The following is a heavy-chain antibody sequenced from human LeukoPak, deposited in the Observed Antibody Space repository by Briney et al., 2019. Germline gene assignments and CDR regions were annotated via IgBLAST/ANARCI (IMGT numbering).Heavy chain of an antibody. CDR2: IWYDGSNK. V-gene: IGHV3-33*01. CDR3: ARGSQYSSSWYSVY. CDR1: GFTFSSYG. D-gene: IGHD6-13*01. J-gene: IGHJ4*02. Sequence: GGSLRLSCAASGFTFSSYGMHWVRQAPGKGLEWVAVIWYDGSNKYYADSVKGRFTISRDNSKNTLYLQMNSLRAEDTAVYYCARGSQYSSSWYSVYWGQGTLVTVSS.